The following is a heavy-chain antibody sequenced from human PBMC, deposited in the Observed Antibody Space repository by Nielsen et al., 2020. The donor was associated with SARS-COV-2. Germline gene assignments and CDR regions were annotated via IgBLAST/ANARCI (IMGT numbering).Heavy chain of an antibody. CDR1: GGSISSYY. J-gene: IGHJ6*02. Sequence: SETLSLTCTVSGGSISSYYWSWIRQPPGKGLEWIGYIYYSGNTNYNPSLKSRVTISVDTSKNQFSLKLSSVTAADTAVYYCARTITIFGVVIRGSMDVWGQGTTVTVSS. V-gene: IGHV4-59*08. CDR3: ARTITIFGVVIRGSMDV. CDR2: IYYSGNT. D-gene: IGHD3-3*01.